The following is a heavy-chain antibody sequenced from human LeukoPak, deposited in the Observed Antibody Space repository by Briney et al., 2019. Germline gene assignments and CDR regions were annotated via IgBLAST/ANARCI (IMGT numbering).Heavy chain of an antibody. D-gene: IGHD1-14*01. V-gene: IGHV1-46*01. CDR2: INPSGGST. Sequence: ASVNVSCTASGYTFTSYYMHWVRQAPGQGLEWMGIINPSGGSTSYAQKFQGRVTMSRDTSTSSVYMELSSLRSEDTAVYNCARDNHAWKNFDYWGRGTLVTVSS. CDR3: ARDNHAWKNFDY. J-gene: IGHJ4*02. CDR1: GYTFTSYY.